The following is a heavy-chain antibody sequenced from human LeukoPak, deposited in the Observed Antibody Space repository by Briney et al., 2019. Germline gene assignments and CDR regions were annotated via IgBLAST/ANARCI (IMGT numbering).Heavy chain of an antibody. CDR2: ISSGSRTI. V-gene: IGHV3-48*01. D-gene: IGHD3-22*01. Sequence: GSLRLSCAASGFTFSNYSMNWVRQAPGKGLEWVSYISSGSRTIYYADSVKGRFTISRDNSKNTLYLQMNSLRAEDTAVYYCARDRDYYDSSGYARWGQGTLVTVSS. J-gene: IGHJ4*02. CDR1: GFTFSNYS. CDR3: ARDRDYYDSSGYAR.